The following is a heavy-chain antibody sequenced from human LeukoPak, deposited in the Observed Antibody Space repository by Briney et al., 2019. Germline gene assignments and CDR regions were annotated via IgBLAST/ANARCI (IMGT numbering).Heavy chain of an antibody. V-gene: IGHV1-46*01. CDR3: ARGYSSSWYIQNIYYYYMDV. CDR1: GYTFTSYY. Sequence: ASVKVSCKASGYTFTSYYMHWVRQAPGQGLEWMGIINPSGGSTSYAQKFQGRVTMTRDMSTSTVYMELSSLRSEDTAVYYCARGYSSSWYIQNIYYYYMDVWGKGTTVTVSS. CDR2: INPSGGST. D-gene: IGHD6-13*01. J-gene: IGHJ6*03.